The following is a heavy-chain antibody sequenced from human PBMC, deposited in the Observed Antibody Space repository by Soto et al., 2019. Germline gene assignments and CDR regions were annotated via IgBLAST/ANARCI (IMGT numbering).Heavy chain of an antibody. CDR1: GGSISTVHYH. CDR2: IHYSGSI. J-gene: IGHJ6*02. Sequence: QVQLQESGPGLVRPSQTLSLTCTVSGGSISTVHYHWTWIRQAPGKGLEWIGYIHYSGSIQFNPSLQSRVSMSVDTSKNLFSLRLSSVTAADPAVYFCAREDDGGDRDYYGLDVWGQGTTVTVAS. D-gene: IGHD2-21*02. CDR3: AREDDGGDRDYYGLDV. V-gene: IGHV4-30-4*01.